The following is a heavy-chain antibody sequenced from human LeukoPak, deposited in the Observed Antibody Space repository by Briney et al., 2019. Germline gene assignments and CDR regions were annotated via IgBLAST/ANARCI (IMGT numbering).Heavy chain of an antibody. D-gene: IGHD2-21*02. CDR1: GFTFNRCW. V-gene: IGHV3-7*01. CDR3: TSWGDTTAEYFQR. Sequence: GGSLRLSCVVSGFTFNRCWMNWVRQAPGKGLEWVAHINPDGRDTYYEDSVKGRFTISRDNAQNSMYLQMNSLRVEDAAVYYCTSWGDTTAEYFQRWGQGTLVTVSS. CDR2: INPDGRDT. J-gene: IGHJ1*01.